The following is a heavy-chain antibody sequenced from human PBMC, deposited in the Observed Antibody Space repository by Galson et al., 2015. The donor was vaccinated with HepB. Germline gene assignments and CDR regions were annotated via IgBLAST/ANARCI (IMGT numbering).Heavy chain of an antibody. Sequence: SLRLSCAASGFTFSSYGMHWVRQAPGKGLEWVAVIAYDGSNKYYADSVKGRFTISRDTSKNTLYLQMNSLRAEDTAVYYCAKEGHNWNNWIAPWGQGILVTVSS. CDR1: GFTFSSYG. J-gene: IGHJ5*02. CDR2: IAYDGSNK. CDR3: AKEGHNWNNWIAP. V-gene: IGHV3-30*18. D-gene: IGHD1-1*01.